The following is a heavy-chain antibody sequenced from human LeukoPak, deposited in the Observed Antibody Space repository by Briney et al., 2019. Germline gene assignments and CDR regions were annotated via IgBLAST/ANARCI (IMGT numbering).Heavy chain of an antibody. J-gene: IGHJ4*02. Sequence: PGGSLRLSCAASGFTFSSYWMHWVRQAPGKGLVWVSRINSDGSSTSYADSVKGRFTISRDNAKNTLYLQMNSLRAEDTAVYYCARDFSPNYGDYVFSYWGQGTLVTVSS. CDR2: INSDGSST. CDR1: GFTFSSYW. V-gene: IGHV3-74*01. D-gene: IGHD4-17*01. CDR3: ARDFSPNYGDYVFSY.